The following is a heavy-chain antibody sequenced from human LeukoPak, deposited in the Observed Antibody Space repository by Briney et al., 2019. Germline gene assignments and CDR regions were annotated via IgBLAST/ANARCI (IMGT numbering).Heavy chain of an antibody. D-gene: IGHD6-6*01. V-gene: IGHV4-4*07. Sequence: PSETLSLTCTVSGGSISSYYWSWIRQPAGKGLEWIGRIYTSGSTNYNPSLKSRVTMSVDTSKNQFSLKLSSVTAADTAVYYCARQIAARPMYYFDYWGQGTLVTVSS. CDR2: IYTSGST. CDR1: GGSISSYY. CDR3: ARQIAARPMYYFDY. J-gene: IGHJ4*02.